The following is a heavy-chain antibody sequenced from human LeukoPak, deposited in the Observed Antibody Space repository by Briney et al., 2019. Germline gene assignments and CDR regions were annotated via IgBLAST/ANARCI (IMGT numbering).Heavy chain of an antibody. Sequence: PGGSLRLSCPASGFTFSSYAMSWVRQAPGKGLEWVAAISGSGSSTYYAHSVKVRFTISRDNSKNTLYLQMNSLRAEDTAVYYCAFSFIVGPPVYYYYMDVWGKGTTVTVSS. CDR3: AFSFIVGPPVYYYYMDV. J-gene: IGHJ6*03. D-gene: IGHD1-26*01. CDR1: GFTFSSYA. V-gene: IGHV3-23*01. CDR2: ISGSGSST.